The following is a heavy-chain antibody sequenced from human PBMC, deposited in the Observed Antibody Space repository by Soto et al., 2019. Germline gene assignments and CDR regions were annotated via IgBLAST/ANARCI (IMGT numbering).Heavy chain of an antibody. J-gene: IGHJ6*02. D-gene: IGHD2-2*02. V-gene: IGHV1-2*04. CDR1: GYTFTGYY. CDR3: ARVFCSSTSCYTKDYYGMDV. Sequence: ASVKVSCKASGYTFTGYYMHWVRQAPGQGLEWMGWINPNSGGTNYAQKFQGWVTMTRDTSISTAYMALSRLRSDDTAVYYCARVFCSSTSCYTKDYYGMDVWGQGTTVTVSS. CDR2: INPNSGGT.